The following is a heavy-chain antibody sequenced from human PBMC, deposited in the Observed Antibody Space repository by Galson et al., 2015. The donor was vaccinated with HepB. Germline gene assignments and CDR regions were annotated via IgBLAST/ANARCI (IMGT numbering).Heavy chain of an antibody. D-gene: IGHD2-2*01. V-gene: IGHV3-74*01. Sequence: SLRLSCAASGFTFSSYWMHWVRQAPGKELVWVSRIKTDGSYTSYADSVKGRFTISRDNAKNTVYLEMNSLRTEDTSIYYCVRSSNFDTWGQGTLVTVSS. J-gene: IGHJ4*02. CDR1: GFTFSSYW. CDR2: IKTDGSYT. CDR3: VRSSNFDT.